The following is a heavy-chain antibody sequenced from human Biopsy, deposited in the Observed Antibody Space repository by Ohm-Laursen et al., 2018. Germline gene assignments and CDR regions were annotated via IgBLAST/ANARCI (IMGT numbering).Heavy chain of an antibody. Sequence: SLRLSCAASGFTFSSYSMNWVRQAPGKGLEWVAAISYDGSKTDYGDSVKGRLNISRDNSKNTLDLQMSSLRVEDTAVYFCAKGKGTFNFYYYGMDVWGQGTTVTVSS. CDR3: AKGKGTFNFYYYGMDV. J-gene: IGHJ6*02. V-gene: IGHV3-30*18. CDR1: GFTFSSYS. D-gene: IGHD2/OR15-2a*01. CDR2: ISYDGSKT.